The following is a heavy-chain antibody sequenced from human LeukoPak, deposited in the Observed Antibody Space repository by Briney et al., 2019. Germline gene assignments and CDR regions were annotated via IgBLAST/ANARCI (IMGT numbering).Heavy chain of an antibody. J-gene: IGHJ4*02. D-gene: IGHD7-27*01. CDR2: IHPKTGVT. V-gene: IGHV1-2*02. Sequence: ASVKVSCKASGYSXTDHYLHWLRQAPGQGLEWMAWIHPKTGVTDYAERFQGRLSLTRDTSISTLYMELNSLTSDDTAVYYCARDHNWGPDYWGQGTLVSVSS. CDR3: ARDHNWGPDY. CDR1: GYSXTDHY.